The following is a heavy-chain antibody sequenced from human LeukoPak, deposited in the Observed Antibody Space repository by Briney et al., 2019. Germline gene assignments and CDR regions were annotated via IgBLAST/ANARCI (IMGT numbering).Heavy chain of an antibody. V-gene: IGHV4-4*02. CDR1: GGSISSSNW. CDR3: ARESSIAMGTFDY. CDR2: IYHSGST. Sequence: PSETLSLTCAVSGGSISSSNWWSWVRQPPGKGLEWIGEIYHSGSTNYNPSLKSRVTMSVDTSKNQFSLKLSSVTAADTAVYYCARESSIAMGTFDYWGQGTLVTVSS. J-gene: IGHJ4*02. D-gene: IGHD5-18*01.